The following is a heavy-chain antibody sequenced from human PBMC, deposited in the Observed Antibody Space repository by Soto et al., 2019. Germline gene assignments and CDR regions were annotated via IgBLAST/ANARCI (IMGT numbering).Heavy chain of an antibody. Sequence: SVKVSCKASGCTFSSYAISWVRQAPGQGLEWMGEIIPIFGTANYAQKFQGRVTITADESTSTAYMELSSLRSEDTAVYYCARGPHPYYYYGMDVWGQGTTVTVSS. CDR3: ARGPHPYYYYGMDV. CDR1: GCTFSSYA. J-gene: IGHJ6*02. CDR2: IIPIFGTA. V-gene: IGHV1-69*13.